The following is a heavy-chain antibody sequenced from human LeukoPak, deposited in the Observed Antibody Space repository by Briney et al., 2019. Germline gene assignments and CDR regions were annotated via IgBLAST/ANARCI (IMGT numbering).Heavy chain of an antibody. V-gene: IGHV3-23*01. Sequence: GGSLILSCAASGFTFSSYAMSWVRPAPGKGLEWVSAISGSGGSTYYADSVKGRFTISRDNSKNTLYLQMNSLRAEDTAVYYCASLKVTAIHLRDDYWGQGTLVTVSS. J-gene: IGHJ4*02. CDR2: ISGSGGST. CDR3: ASLKVTAIHLRDDY. D-gene: IGHD2-21*02. CDR1: GFTFSSYA.